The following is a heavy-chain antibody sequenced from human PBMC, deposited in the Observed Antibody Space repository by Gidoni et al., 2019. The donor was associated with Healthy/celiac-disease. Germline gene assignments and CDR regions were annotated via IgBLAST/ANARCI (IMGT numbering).Heavy chain of an antibody. CDR3: AREPSNYYGSGSYYNGDYYYYGMDV. Sequence: QLQLQESGPGLVKPSETLSLTCTVSGGSISSSSYYWGWIRQPPGKGLEWIGSIYYSGSTYYNPSLKSRVTISVDTSKNQFSLKLSSVTAADTAVYYCAREPSNYYGSGSYYNGDYYYYGMDVWGQGTTVTVSS. CDR2: IYYSGST. V-gene: IGHV4-39*07. J-gene: IGHJ6*02. CDR1: GGSISSSSYY. D-gene: IGHD3-10*01.